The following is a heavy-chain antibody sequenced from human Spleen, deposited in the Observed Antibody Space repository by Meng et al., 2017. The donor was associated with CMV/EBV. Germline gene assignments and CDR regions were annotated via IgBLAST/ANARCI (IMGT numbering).Heavy chain of an antibody. CDR3: ARVDYTSNWETFDF. V-gene: IGHV3-21*01. Sequence: GESLKISCAASGFSFSEYSMSWVRQAPGKGLEWVSSTSPSGRHIYYSESGRGRSTISRDNADNSLSLQMNSLRADDTATYYCARVDYTSNWETFDFWGQGVLVTVSS. J-gene: IGHJ4*02. CDR2: TSPSGRHI. CDR1: GFSFSEYS. D-gene: IGHD6-13*01.